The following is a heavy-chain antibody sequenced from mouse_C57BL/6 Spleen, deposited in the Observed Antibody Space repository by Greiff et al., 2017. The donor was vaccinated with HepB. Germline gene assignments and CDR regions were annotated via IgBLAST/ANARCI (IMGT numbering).Heavy chain of an antibody. Sequence: QVQLQQPGAELVKPGASVKLSCKASGYTFTSYWMHWVKQRPGQGLEWIGMIHPNSGSTNYNEKFKSKATLTVDKSSSTAYMQLSSLTSEDSAVYYCARGYYGSRSLAMDYWGQGTSVTVSS. CDR3: ARGYYGSRSLAMDY. V-gene: IGHV1-64*01. CDR1: GYTFTSYW. D-gene: IGHD1-1*01. J-gene: IGHJ4*01. CDR2: IHPNSGST.